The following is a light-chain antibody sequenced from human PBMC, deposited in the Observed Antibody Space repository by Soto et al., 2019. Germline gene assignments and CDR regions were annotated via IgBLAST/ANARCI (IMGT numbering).Light chain of an antibody. V-gene: IGLV2-14*01. CDR2: EVN. CDR3: NSYTSTSTYV. J-gene: IGLJ1*01. CDR1: SSDVGTYNY. Sequence: QSALTQPASVSGSPGQSITISCTGTSSDVGTYNYVSWYQQHPGKAPKLIIHEVNNRPSGVSDRFSGSKSGNTASLTISGLQGDDEADYYCNSYTSTSTYVSGTGTKVTVL.